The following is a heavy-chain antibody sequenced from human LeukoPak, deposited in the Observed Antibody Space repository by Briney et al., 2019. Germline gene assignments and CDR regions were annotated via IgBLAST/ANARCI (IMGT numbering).Heavy chain of an antibody. V-gene: IGHV4-59*01. CDR1: GGSISSYY. Sequence: SETLSLTCTVSGGSISSYYWSWIRQPPGKRLEWIRYIYYSGSTNYNPSLKSRVTISVDTSKNQFSLKLSSVTAADTAVYYCARASSWHDAFDIWGQGTMVTVSS. CDR2: IYYSGST. J-gene: IGHJ3*02. D-gene: IGHD6-13*01. CDR3: ARASSWHDAFDI.